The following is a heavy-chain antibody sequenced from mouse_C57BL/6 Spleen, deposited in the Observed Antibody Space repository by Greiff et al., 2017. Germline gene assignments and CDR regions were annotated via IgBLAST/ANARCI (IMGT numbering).Heavy chain of an antibody. CDR1: GYTFTSYW. CDR3: ARSTTVVAPYFDY. CDR2: IHPNSGST. J-gene: IGHJ2*01. V-gene: IGHV1-64*01. D-gene: IGHD1-1*01. Sequence: QVHVTPPGAELVKPGASVKLSFQASGYTFTSYWMHWVKQRPGQGLGWIGMIHPNSGSTNYNEKFNSKATLTVDKSSSTAYMQLSSLTSEDSAVYYCARSTTVVAPYFDYWGQGTTLTVSS.